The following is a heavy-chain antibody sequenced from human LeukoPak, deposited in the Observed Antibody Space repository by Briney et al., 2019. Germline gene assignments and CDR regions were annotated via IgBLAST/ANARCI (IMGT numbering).Heavy chain of an antibody. Sequence: SETLSLTCAVYGGSFSGYYWSWIRQPPGKGLEWIGEINHSGSTNYNPSLKSRVTISVDTSKNQFSLKLSSVTAADTAVYYCARGGSSSWYGGTPYYFDYWGQGTLVTVSS. CDR1: GGSFSGYY. J-gene: IGHJ4*02. V-gene: IGHV4-34*01. D-gene: IGHD6-13*01. CDR3: ARGGSSSWYGGTPYYFDY. CDR2: INHSGST.